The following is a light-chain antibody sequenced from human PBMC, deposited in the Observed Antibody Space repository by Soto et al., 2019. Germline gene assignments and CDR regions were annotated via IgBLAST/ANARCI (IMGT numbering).Light chain of an antibody. CDR2: GAS. Sequence: EILLTQSPGTLSLSPGERATLSCRASQSARNSYLAWYQQKPGQAHRLLIYGASGRATGIPDRFSGSGSGTDFTLTISRLEAEDFAVYYCQQYGSSPYTFGRGTKLEI. CDR1: QSARNSY. V-gene: IGKV3-20*01. J-gene: IGKJ2*01. CDR3: QQYGSSPYT.